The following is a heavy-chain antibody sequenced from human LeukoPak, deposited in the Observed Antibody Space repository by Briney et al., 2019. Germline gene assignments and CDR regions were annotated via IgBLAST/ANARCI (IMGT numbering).Heavy chain of an antibody. Sequence: GGSLTLSCAASGFTFSNYSMNWVRQAPGDGREWVSYISSSISTIYYADSVKGRFTISKDNAKNSLYLQMNSLRAEDTAVYYCAGRYDFWSGYHPLDAFDIWGQGTMVTVSS. CDR3: AGRYDFWSGYHPLDAFDI. CDR1: GFTFSNYS. J-gene: IGHJ3*02. V-gene: IGHV3-48*01. CDR2: ISSSISTI. D-gene: IGHD3-3*01.